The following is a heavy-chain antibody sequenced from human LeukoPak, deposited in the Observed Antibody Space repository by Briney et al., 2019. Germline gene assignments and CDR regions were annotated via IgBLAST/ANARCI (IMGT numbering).Heavy chain of an antibody. J-gene: IGHJ6*02. V-gene: IGHV3-30*01. CDR1: GFTFSSYA. CDR2: IPYDGSNM. D-gene: IGHD6-13*01. CDR3: AIRKQQVVPPRAYPYYYGMDV. Sequence: TGGSLRLSCAASGFTFSSYAMHWVRQAPGKGLEWLAVIPYDGSNMYYADSVKGRFTISRDNSKNTLYLQMNSLRAEDAAVYYCAIRKQQVVPPRAYPYYYGMDVWGQGTTVTVSS.